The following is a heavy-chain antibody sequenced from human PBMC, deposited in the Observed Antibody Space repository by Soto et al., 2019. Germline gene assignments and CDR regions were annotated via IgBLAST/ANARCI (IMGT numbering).Heavy chain of an antibody. CDR3: AREASYYGAAPWFFDL. V-gene: IGHV1-18*01. Sequence: ASVKVSCKASGYTFTIYGISWVRQAPGQGLEWMGWISAYNGNTNYAQKLQGRVTMTTDTSTSTAYMELRSLRSDDTAVYYCAREASYYGAAPWFFDLWGRGTLVTVSS. CDR2: ISAYNGNT. J-gene: IGHJ2*01. CDR1: GYTFTIYG. D-gene: IGHD4-17*01.